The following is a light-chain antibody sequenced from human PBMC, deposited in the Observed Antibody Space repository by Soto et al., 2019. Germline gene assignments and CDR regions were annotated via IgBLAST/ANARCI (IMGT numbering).Light chain of an antibody. CDR2: DVS. CDR3: TSYTSSTPPHVV. V-gene: IGLV2-14*01. J-gene: IGLJ2*01. CDR1: SSDVGGYNY. Sequence: QSVLTQPASVSGSPGQSITISCTGTSSDVGGYNYVSWYQQHPGKAPKLMIYDVSNRPSGVSNRFSGSKSGNTASLTISGLQAEDEADYYCTSYTSSTPPHVVFGGGTK.